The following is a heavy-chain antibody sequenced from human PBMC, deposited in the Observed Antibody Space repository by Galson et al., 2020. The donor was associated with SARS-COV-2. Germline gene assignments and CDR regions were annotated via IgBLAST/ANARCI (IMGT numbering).Heavy chain of an antibody. CDR2: ISSSSSYI. Sequence: KIGESLKISCAASGFTFSSYSMNWVRQAPGKGLEWVSSISSSSSYIYYADSVKGRFTISRDNAKNSLYLQMNSLRAEDTAVYYCARDLIHDLTHDYWGQGTLVTVSS. CDR1: GFTFSSYS. J-gene: IGHJ4*02. D-gene: IGHD1-1*01. V-gene: IGHV3-21*01. CDR3: ARDLIHDLTHDY.